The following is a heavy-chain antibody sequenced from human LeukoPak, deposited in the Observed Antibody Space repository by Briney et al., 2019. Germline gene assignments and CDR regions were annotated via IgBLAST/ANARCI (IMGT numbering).Heavy chain of an antibody. CDR2: IDPDGSEK. D-gene: IGHD3-10*01. CDR3: ARIYYFGDNNWRYFDN. V-gene: IGHV3-7*01. Sequence: GGSLRLSCAPSGFTFSDYWMTWVRQVPGKGLEWVANIDPDGSEKQYGDSVKGRFTTSRDNAKNSLYLQMNSLRAEDTAIYYCARIYYFGDNNWRYFDNWGQGTLVTVSS. J-gene: IGHJ4*02. CDR1: GFTFSDYW.